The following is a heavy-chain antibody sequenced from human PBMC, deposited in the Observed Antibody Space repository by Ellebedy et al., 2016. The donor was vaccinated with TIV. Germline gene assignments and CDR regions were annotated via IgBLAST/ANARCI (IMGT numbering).Heavy chain of an antibody. V-gene: IGHV3-7*01. CDR2: INQGGSEK. J-gene: IGHJ4*02. D-gene: IGHD3-3*01. CDR1: GFTFTAYW. CDR3: ARGPATIFGVVKPLDY. Sequence: GGSLRLSCAASGFTFTAYWMTWVRQAPGKGPEWVAKINQGGSEKYYVDSVKGRFTISRDNAKNSLYLQMNSLRAEDTAVYYCARGPATIFGVVKPLDYWGQGTLVTVSS.